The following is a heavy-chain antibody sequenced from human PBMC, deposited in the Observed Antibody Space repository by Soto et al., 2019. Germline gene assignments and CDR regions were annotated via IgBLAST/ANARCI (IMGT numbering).Heavy chain of an antibody. J-gene: IGHJ4*02. CDR3: ARDSSWRGYCDL. V-gene: IGHV4-31*03. CDR2: IYNSGTT. Sequence: QVQPQESGPGLVRPSQTLSLTCTVSGDSIRSGTYSWTWIRQHPGKGLEWIGVIYNSGTTYYNPSLKSRVNISSDTSKNQFSLKMSSVTAADTAIYYCARDSSWRGYCDLWGQGTLVTVSS. CDR1: GDSIRSGTYS. D-gene: IGHD3-3*01.